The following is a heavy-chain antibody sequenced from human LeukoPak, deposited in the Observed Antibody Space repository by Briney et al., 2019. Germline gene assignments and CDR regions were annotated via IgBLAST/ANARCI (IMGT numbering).Heavy chain of an antibody. V-gene: IGHV3-53*01. D-gene: IGHD6-19*01. J-gene: IGHJ5*02. CDR2: IDTSGST. Sequence: GGSLRLSCAASGFAFSSYEMNWVRQAPGKGLEWVSVIDTSGSTYYADSVKGRFTISRDNSKNTLYLQMNSLRAEDTAVYYCARGYSSGGGPFDRWGQGTLVTVSS. CDR3: ARGYSSGGGPFDR. CDR1: GFAFSSYE.